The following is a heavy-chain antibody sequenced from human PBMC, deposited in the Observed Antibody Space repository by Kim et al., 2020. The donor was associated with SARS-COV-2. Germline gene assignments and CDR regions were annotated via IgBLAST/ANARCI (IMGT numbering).Heavy chain of an antibody. V-gene: IGHV3-7*03. CDR1: GFTFSSYW. CDR3: AKDANSHDV. Sequence: GGSLRLSCAASGFTFSSYWMNWVRQAPGRGLEWVANIKPDGSEKFYVDSVKGRFTISRDNAKNSLYLQMNSLRAEDTAVDYCAKDANSHDVWGQGTMVTV. J-gene: IGHJ3*01. CDR2: IKPDGSEK.